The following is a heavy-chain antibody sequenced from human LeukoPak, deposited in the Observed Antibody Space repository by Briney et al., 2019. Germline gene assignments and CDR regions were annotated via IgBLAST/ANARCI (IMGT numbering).Heavy chain of an antibody. CDR3: AREGAATDAFDI. CDR1: GFTFSSYA. D-gene: IGHD6-13*01. CDR2: ISYDGSNK. J-gene: IGHJ3*02. V-gene: IGHV3-30-3*01. Sequence: PGGSLRLSCAASGFTFSSYAMHWVRRAPGKGLEWVAVISYDGSNKYYADSVKGRFTISRDNSKNTLYLQMNSLRAEDTAVYYCAREGAATDAFDIWGQGTMVTVSS.